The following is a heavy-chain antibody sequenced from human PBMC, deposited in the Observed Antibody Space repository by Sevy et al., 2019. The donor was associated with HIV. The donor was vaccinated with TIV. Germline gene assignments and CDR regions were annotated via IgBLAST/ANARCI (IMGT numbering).Heavy chain of an antibody. CDR2: INPSGGST. D-gene: IGHD3-10*01. Sequence: ASVKVSCKASGYTITTYYMHWVRQAPGQGLEWMGIINPSGGSTSYAQKFQGRVTMTRDTSTSTVYMELSSLRSEDTAVYYCARGPLYGSGNFYYFDYWGQGTLVTVSS. J-gene: IGHJ4*02. V-gene: IGHV1-46*01. CDR1: GYTITTYY. CDR3: ARGPLYGSGNFYYFDY.